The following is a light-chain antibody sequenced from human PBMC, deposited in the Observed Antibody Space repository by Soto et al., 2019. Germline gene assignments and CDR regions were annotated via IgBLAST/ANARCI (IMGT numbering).Light chain of an antibody. J-gene: IGLJ7*01. CDR3: SSFAGRNNPL. CDR1: SSDVGGYKY. V-gene: IGLV2-8*01. Sequence: QSALTQPPSASGSPGQSVTLSCTGTSSDVGGYKYVSWFHQHPGKAPKLMIPDRISDSKSANTASLTVSGLQAEDEAEFYCSSFAGRNNPLFGGGTQLTVL.